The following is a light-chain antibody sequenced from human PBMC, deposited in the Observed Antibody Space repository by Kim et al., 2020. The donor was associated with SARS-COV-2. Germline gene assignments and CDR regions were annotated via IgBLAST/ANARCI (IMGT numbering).Light chain of an antibody. CDR2: INSDGSH. Sequence: QPVLTQSPSASASLGASVKLTCTLSSGHSSYAIAWHQQQPDKGPRYLMKINSDGSHSKGGGIPDRFSGSSSGAERYLTISSLQSEDEADYYCQTWATGIRVFGGGTQLTVL. V-gene: IGLV4-69*01. J-gene: IGLJ2*01. CDR1: SGHSSYA. CDR3: QTWATGIRV.